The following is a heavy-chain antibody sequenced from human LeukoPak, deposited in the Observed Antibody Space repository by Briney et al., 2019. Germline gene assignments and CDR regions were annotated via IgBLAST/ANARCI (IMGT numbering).Heavy chain of an antibody. J-gene: IGHJ4*02. CDR1: GFPFSRYS. CDR3: AREGFEDGSGSYFDY. V-gene: IGHV3-21*01. CDR2: ISSSSSYI. Sequence: GGSLRLSCAASGFPFSRYSMHWVRQAPGKGLEWVSSISSSSSYIYYADSVKGRFTISRDNAKNSLYLQMNSLRAEDTAVYYCAREGFEDGSGSYFDYWGQGTLVTVSS. D-gene: IGHD3-10*01.